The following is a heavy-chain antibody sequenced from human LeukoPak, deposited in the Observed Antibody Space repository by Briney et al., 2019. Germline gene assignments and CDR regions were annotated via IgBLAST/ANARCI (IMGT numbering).Heavy chain of an antibody. Sequence: SETLSLTCTVSGGSISSYYWSWIRQPPGKGLEWIGYIYYSGSTNYNPSLKSRVTISVDTSKNQFSLKLSSVTAADTAVYYCARDFHEVAAIGSAPYYYYYYMDVWGKGTTVTVSS. D-gene: IGHD6-25*01. CDR2: IYYSGST. CDR3: ARDFHEVAAIGSAPYYYYYYMDV. J-gene: IGHJ6*03. V-gene: IGHV4-59*12. CDR1: GGSISSYY.